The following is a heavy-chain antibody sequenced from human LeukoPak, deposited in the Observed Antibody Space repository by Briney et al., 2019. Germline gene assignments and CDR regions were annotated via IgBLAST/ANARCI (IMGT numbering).Heavy chain of an antibody. D-gene: IGHD1-26*01. V-gene: IGHV3-72*01. CDR3: ASVEGPTGY. Sequence: GGSLRLSCAASGFTLSDHHMDWVRQAPGKGLEWVGRNRNKASRYTTEYAASVKGRFTISRDDSKNSMYLQMNSLKNEDTAVYYCASVEGPTGYWGQGTLVTVSS. CDR2: NRNKASRYTT. CDR1: GFTLSDHH. J-gene: IGHJ4*02.